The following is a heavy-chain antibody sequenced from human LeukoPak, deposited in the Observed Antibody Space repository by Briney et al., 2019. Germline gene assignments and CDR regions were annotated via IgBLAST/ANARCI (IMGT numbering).Heavy chain of an antibody. CDR2: INTNTGNP. CDR3: ARVSRSRGEWLFDN. Sequence: ASVKVSCKASGGTFSSYAISWVRQAPGQGLEWMGWINTNTGNPTYVQGFTGRFVFSLDTSVSTAYLQISSLKAEDIAVYYCARVSRSRGEWLFDNWGQGTLVTVSS. D-gene: IGHD3-3*01. CDR1: GGTFSSYA. J-gene: IGHJ4*02. V-gene: IGHV7-4-1*02.